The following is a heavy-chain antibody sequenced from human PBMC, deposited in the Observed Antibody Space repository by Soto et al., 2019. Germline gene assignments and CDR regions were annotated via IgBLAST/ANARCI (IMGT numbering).Heavy chain of an antibody. V-gene: IGHV4-30-2*01. CDR1: GGSISSGGYS. CDR2: IYHSGST. Sequence: QLQLQESGSGLVKPSQTLPLTCAVSGGSISSGGYSWSWIRQPPGKGLEWIGYIYHSGSTYYIPSLTSPVTISVDRSKNQSSLKLSSVTAADTAVYDCARVPGPWGQGTLVTVSS. J-gene: IGHJ5*02. CDR3: ARVPGP.